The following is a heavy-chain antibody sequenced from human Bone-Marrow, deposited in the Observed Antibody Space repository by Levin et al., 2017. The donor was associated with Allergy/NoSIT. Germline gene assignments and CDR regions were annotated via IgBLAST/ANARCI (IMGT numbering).Heavy chain of an antibody. Sequence: LSLTCAASGFTFSSYWMSWVRQAPGKGLEWVANIKQDGSEKYYVDSVKGRFTISRDNAKNSLYLQMNSLRAEDTAVYYCARGRLTYYYDSSGYYYDYWGQGTLVTVSS. V-gene: IGHV3-7*04. D-gene: IGHD3-22*01. CDR3: ARGRLTYYYDSSGYYYDY. CDR1: GFTFSSYW. CDR2: IKQDGSEK. J-gene: IGHJ4*02.